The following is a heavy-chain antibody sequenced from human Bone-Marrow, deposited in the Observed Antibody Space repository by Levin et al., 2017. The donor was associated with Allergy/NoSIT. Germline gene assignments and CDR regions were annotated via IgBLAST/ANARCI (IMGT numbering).Heavy chain of an antibody. J-gene: IGHJ6*02. V-gene: IGHV1-24*01. CDR1: GYSFSELS. Sequence: ASVTVSCKVSGYSFSELSVHWVRQAPGKGLEWMGGFDPEQAETVYAQKFQGRVTMTEDTSAETAYVELSGLRSDDTAIYYCTRGVMVRHGGVIASYALDVWGQGTAVVVS. CDR3: TRGVMVRHGGVIASYALDV. CDR2: FDPEQAET. D-gene: IGHD3-16*02.